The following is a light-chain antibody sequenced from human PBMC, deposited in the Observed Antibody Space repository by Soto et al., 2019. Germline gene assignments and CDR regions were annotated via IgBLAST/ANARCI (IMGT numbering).Light chain of an antibody. J-gene: IGLJ1*01. CDR2: EAN. CDR1: SGDVGGYGL. V-gene: IGLV2-23*01. Sequence: QSVLTQPASVSGSPGQSISISCTGTSGDVGGYGLVSWYQQHPGKAPKLIIHEANKRPSGVSNRFSGSKSGNTASLTISGLKAEDEADYYCCSYAGSSTYVFGTGTKVTVL. CDR3: CSYAGSSTYV.